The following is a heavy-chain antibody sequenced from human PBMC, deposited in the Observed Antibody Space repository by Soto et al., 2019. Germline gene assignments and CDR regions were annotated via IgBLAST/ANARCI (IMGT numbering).Heavy chain of an antibody. CDR3: ARRIPTAGLFDF. Sequence: SEPLSLTCPVSGGSFSPNYWSWILQPPGKGLEWVGYIYYGGTTSYNPSLQSRVTISLETSKSQFSLRLTSVTAADTAVYYCARRIPTAGLFDFWGQGALVTVSS. CDR1: GGSFSPNY. V-gene: IGHV4-59*12. J-gene: IGHJ4*02. D-gene: IGHD6-13*01. CDR2: IYYGGTT.